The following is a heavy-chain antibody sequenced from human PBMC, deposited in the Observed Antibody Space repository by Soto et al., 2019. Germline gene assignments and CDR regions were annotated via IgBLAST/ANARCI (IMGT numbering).Heavy chain of an antibody. CDR2: ISGSAYTT. CDR3: EREKTGTPGAFDI. V-gene: IGHV3-48*04. CDR1: GFTFSSYW. J-gene: IGHJ3*02. D-gene: IGHD1-1*01. Sequence: PGGSLILSCEASGFTFSSYWMSWVRQAPGQGLEWVSGISGSAYTTSFADSVKGRFTIYRDNAKNSLYLQMNSLRAEDTAVYYCEREKTGTPGAFDIWGQGTMVTVSS.